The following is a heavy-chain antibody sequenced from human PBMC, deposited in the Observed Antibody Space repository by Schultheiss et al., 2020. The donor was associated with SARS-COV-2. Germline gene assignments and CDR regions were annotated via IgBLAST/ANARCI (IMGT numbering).Heavy chain of an antibody. V-gene: IGHV3-33*01. CDR2: IWYDGSNK. CDR1: GFTFSSYG. CDR3: ARFKYSSSWIHYYYYGMDV. Sequence: GESLKISCAASGFTFSSYGMHWVRQAPGKGLEWVAVIWYDGSNKYYADSVKGRFTISRDNSKNTLYLQMNSLRAEDTAVYYCARFKYSSSWIHYYYYGMDVWGQGTTVTVSS. J-gene: IGHJ6*02. D-gene: IGHD6-13*01.